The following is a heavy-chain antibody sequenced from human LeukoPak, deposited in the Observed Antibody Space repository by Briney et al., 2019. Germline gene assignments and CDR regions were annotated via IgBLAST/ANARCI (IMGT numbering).Heavy chain of an antibody. V-gene: IGHV3-21*01. CDR3: VAMGYNYFDP. D-gene: IGHD5-18*01. J-gene: IGHJ4*02. Sequence: KSGGSLRLSCAASGFTFSTYSMNWVRQAPGKGLEWVSHIGSSSSYIDYAGSVRGRFTVSRDNAKNSLYLQMNSLRDEDTAVYYCVAMGYNYFDPWGQGSLVIVSS. CDR1: GFTFSTYS. CDR2: IGSSSSYI.